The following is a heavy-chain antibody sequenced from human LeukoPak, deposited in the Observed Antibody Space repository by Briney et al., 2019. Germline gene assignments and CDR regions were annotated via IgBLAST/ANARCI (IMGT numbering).Heavy chain of an antibody. D-gene: IGHD6-13*01. J-gene: IGHJ4*02. CDR1: GFIFSSYD. CDR3: ARGAATGYYFDY. CDR2: IGTAGDT. V-gene: IGHV3-13*01. Sequence: GGSLRLSCAASGFIFSSYDMHWVRQATGKGLEWVSTIGTAGDTYYPGSVKGRFTISRENAKNSLYLQMNSLRAGDTAVYYCARGAATGYYFDYWGQGTLVTVSS.